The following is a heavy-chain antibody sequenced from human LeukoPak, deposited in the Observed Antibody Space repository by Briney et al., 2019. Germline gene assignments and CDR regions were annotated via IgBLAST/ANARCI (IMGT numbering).Heavy chain of an antibody. D-gene: IGHD1-26*01. CDR1: GGSISSSGYY. CDR3: ARHEYSGGYYGLSWFDP. J-gene: IGHJ5*02. V-gene: IGHV4-39*01. CDR2: IYYSEST. Sequence: SETLSLTCTVSGGSISSSGYYWGWIRHPPGKGLEWIESIYYSESTYYNPSLKSRVTISVDTSKNQLSLKLSSLTAADTAVYYCARHEYSGGYYGLSWFDPWGQGTLVTVSS.